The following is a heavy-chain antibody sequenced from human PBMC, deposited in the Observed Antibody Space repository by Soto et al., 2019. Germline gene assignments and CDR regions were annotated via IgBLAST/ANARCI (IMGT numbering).Heavy chain of an antibody. CDR2: IWYDGSKK. J-gene: IGHJ6*02. V-gene: IGHV3-33*01. CDR3: ARDASYYSLWSGYYPSRNGMDV. D-gene: IGHD3-3*01. Sequence: QVQVVESGGGVVQPGRSLRLSCAASGFTFSSFGMHWVRQAPGKGPEWVSLIWYDGSKKSYGDSVKGRFTISRDNSRNTVYLQMNSLRADDTAVYYCARDASYYSLWSGYYPSRNGMDVWGQGTTVTVPS. CDR1: GFTFSSFG.